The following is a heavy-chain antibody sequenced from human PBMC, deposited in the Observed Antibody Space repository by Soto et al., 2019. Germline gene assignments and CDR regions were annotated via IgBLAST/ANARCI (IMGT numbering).Heavy chain of an antibody. CDR3: TRGPRSTSTGTGAF. Sequence: PGGSLRLSCAASGFTFSMYWMHWVRQVPGKGPEWVSRINDDGSSTNYADSVKGRFTISRDNAKNTLYLQMNDLRAEDTAVYYRTRGPRSTSTGTGAFWGQGTLVTVSS. D-gene: IGHD1-1*01. V-gene: IGHV3-74*01. J-gene: IGHJ4*02. CDR2: INDDGSST. CDR1: GFTFSMYW.